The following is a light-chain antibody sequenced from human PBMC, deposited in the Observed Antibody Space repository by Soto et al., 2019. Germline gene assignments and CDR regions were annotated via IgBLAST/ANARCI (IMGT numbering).Light chain of an antibody. V-gene: IGLV1-44*01. CDR1: SSNIGSNP. Sequence: QSVLTQPPSASGTPGQRVTISCSGSSSNIGSNPDNWYQQLQGTAPKLFIITNNPRPSGVPYRFSGSKSAASGSPAISCLQYEDDAGDYCSAWDNSLSALVFGGGTKLTVL. J-gene: IGLJ2*01. CDR3: SAWDNSLSALV. CDR2: TNN.